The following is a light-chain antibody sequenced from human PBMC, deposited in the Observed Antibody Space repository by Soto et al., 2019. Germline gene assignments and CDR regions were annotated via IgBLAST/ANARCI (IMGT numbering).Light chain of an antibody. Sequence: DIQMTQSTSSVSASVGDRVTITCRASQGISSYLAWYQQKPGRAPKLLISAASSLQSGVPSRFSGSGSGTDFTLTISSLQPEDFATYYCQQTMTFPLTFGGGTKVEI. J-gene: IGKJ4*01. CDR3: QQTMTFPLT. CDR2: AAS. CDR1: QGISSY. V-gene: IGKV1-12*01.